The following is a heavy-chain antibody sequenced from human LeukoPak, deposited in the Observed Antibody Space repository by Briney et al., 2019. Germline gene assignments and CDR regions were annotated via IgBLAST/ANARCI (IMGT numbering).Heavy chain of an antibody. D-gene: IGHD3-16*01. CDR3: AKDDTGGDYYYYGMDV. CDR2: ISWNSGSI. V-gene: IGHV3-9*01. CDR1: GFTFNDYA. J-gene: IGHJ6*02. Sequence: PGRSLRLSCAASGFTFNDYAMHWVRQAPGKGLEWVSGISWNSGSIGYADSVKGRFTISRDNAKKSLYLQMNSLRAEDTALYYCAKDDTGGDYYYYGMDVWGQGTTVTVSS.